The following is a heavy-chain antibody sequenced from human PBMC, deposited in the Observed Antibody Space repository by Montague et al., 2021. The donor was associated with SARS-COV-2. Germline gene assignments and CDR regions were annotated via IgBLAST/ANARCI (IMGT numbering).Heavy chain of an antibody. CDR1: GGFITGLS. Sequence: SETLSLTCAVSGGFITGLSWSWVRQPAGKGLEWIGRVTTSGTTNCSPSRRSRVTMSVDTSKNQFSLNLNSVTAADTAIYYCARTPTRPLSLDSWGQGTLVTVSS. V-gene: IGHV4-4*07. CDR2: VTTSGTT. D-gene: IGHD6-6*01. CDR3: ARTPTRPLSLDS. J-gene: IGHJ4*02.